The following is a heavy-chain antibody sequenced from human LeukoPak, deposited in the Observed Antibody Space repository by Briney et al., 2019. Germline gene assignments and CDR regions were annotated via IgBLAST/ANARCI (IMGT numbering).Heavy chain of an antibody. Sequence: PGRSLRLSCAASGFTFSSYGMHWVRQAPGKGLEWVAVIWYDGSNKYYADSVKGRFTISRDNSKNTLYLQMNSLRAGDTAVYYCARALYGSRGAFDIWGQGTMVTVSS. D-gene: IGHD2-2*01. CDR1: GFTFSSYG. V-gene: IGHV3-33*01. CDR3: ARALYGSRGAFDI. J-gene: IGHJ3*02. CDR2: IWYDGSNK.